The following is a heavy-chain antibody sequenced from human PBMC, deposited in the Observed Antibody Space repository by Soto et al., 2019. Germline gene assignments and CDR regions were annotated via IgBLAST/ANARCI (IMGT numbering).Heavy chain of an antibody. CDR2: IHSSGTT. CDR1: SGSINRFY. J-gene: IGHJ4*02. CDR3: ARDRIIGTSYSDY. D-gene: IGHD1-7*01. Sequence: SSETLSLTCTVSSGSINRFYWAWMRQPAGKGLEWIGRIHSSGTTNYNPSLSSRVTMSVDPSKNQFSLRLTSVTAADTAVYYCARDRIIGTSYSDYWGRGILVTVSS. V-gene: IGHV4-4*07.